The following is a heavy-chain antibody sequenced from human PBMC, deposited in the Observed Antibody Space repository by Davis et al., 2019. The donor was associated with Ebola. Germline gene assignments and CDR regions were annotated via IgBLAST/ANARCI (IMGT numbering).Heavy chain of an antibody. CDR1: RFTFSSYG. J-gene: IGHJ4*02. V-gene: IGHV3-33*01. CDR2: IWYDGSNK. CDR3: ARGPRGGFLEWLSADY. D-gene: IGHD3-3*01. Sequence: GESLKISCAASRFTFSSYGMHWVRQAPGKGLEWVAVIWYDGSNKYYADSVKGRFTISRDNSKNTLYLQMNSLRAEDTAVYYCARGPRGGFLEWLSADYWGQGTLVTVSS.